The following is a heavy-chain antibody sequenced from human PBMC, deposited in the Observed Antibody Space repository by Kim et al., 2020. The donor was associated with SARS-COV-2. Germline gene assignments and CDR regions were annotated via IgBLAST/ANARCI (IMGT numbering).Heavy chain of an antibody. CDR3: AIGGPYGDYTAMWFDP. J-gene: IGHJ5*02. Sequence: SETLSLTCTVSGGSISSGSYYWNWIRHHPGKGLEWIGYIHYSGSAYYNPSLKGRVTISVDTSKNQFSLKLSSVTAADTAVYYCAIGGPYGDYTAMWFDPWGQGTLVTVSS. CDR2: IHYSGSA. CDR1: GGSISSGSYY. V-gene: IGHV4-31*03. D-gene: IGHD4-17*01.